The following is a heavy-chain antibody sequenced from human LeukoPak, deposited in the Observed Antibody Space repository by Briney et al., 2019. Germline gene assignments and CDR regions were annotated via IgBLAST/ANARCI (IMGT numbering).Heavy chain of an antibody. J-gene: IGHJ6*04. V-gene: IGHV4-4*02. CDR2: INHSGST. CDR3: ARGLSWPPPRQQLVYYYYYGMDV. CDR1: GGSISSSNW. D-gene: IGHD6-13*01. Sequence: SGTLSLTCAVSGGSISSSNWWSWVRQPPGKGLEWIGEINHSGSTNYNPSLKNRVTISVDTSKNQSSLKLSSVTAADTAVYYCARGLSWPPPRQQLVYYYYYGMDVWGKGTTVTVSS.